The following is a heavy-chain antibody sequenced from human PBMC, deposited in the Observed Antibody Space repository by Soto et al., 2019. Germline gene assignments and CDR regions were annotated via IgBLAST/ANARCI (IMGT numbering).Heavy chain of an antibody. D-gene: IGHD6-13*01. CDR1: GFTFSSYA. CDR3: ARVGYSRGNYYGMDV. CDR2: ISYDGSNK. J-gene: IGHJ6*02. Sequence: GSVRLSCAASGFTFSSYAMHWVRQAPGKGLEWVAVISYDGSNKYYADSVKGRFTISRDNSKNTLYLQMNSLRAEDTAVYYCARVGYSRGNYYGMDVWGQGTTVTVSS. V-gene: IGHV3-30-3*01.